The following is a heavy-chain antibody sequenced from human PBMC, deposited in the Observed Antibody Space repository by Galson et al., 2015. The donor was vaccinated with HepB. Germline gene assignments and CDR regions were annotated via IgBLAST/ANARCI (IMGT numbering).Heavy chain of an antibody. CDR3: AKEMTTWNWFDP. V-gene: IGHV3-23*01. CDR1: GFTFANYA. D-gene: IGHD4-11*01. Sequence: SLRLSCAASGFTFANYAMSWVRQAPRKGLEWVSAISDSGGSTYYAASVKGRFTISRDNSKNTLYLQMNSLGAEDTAVYYCAKEMTTWNWFDPWGQGTLVTVSS. CDR2: ISDSGGST. J-gene: IGHJ5*02.